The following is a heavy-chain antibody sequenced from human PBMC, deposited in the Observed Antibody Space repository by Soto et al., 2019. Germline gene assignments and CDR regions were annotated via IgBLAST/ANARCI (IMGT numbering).Heavy chain of an antibody. CDR2: IYYRRST. D-gene: IGHD4-17*01. V-gene: IGHV4-59*01. J-gene: IGHJ6*03. CDR1: GCSISSYY. Sequence: QVQLQESGPGLVKPSETLSLTCTVSGCSISSYYWSWIRQPPGKGLEWVGYIYYRRSTNYNPSRKSRFTISVDTSKNQFSLKLSSVTAADTAVYCCARDAGGDYVISYMDVWGKGTTVTVSS. CDR3: ARDAGGDYVISYMDV.